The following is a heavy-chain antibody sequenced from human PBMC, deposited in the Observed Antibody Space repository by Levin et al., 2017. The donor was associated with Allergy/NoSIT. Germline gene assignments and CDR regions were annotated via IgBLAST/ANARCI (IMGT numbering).Heavy chain of an antibody. Sequence: GGSLRLSCATSGFTFSTHGMTWVRQAPGKGLEWVAFISYDAINKHYAESVKGRFTISRDNSKNMLYLQMNSLRADDTAVYYCARDYCSTTSCYDSWGQGPLVTVSS. J-gene: IGHJ4*02. CDR2: ISYDAINK. CDR1: GFTFSTHG. CDR3: ARDYCSTTSCYDS. V-gene: IGHV3-33*01. D-gene: IGHD2-2*01.